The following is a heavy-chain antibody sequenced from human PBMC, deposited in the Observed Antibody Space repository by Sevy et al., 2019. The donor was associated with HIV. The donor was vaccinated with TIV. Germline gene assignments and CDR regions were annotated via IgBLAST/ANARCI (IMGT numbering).Heavy chain of an antibody. V-gene: IGHV4-59*01. CDR1: GGSISSYY. CDR3: ARNGYGYYFDY. Sequence: SETLSLTWTVSGGSISSYYWSWIRQPPGKGLEWIGYIYYSGSTNDNPSLKSRVTISVDTSKNQFSLKLSSVTAADTAVYYCARNGYGYYFDYWGQGTLVTVSS. CDR2: IYYSGST. J-gene: IGHJ4*02. D-gene: IGHD5-12*01.